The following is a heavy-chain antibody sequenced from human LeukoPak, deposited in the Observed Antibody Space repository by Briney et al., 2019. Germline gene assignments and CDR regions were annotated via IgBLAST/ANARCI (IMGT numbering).Heavy chain of an antibody. V-gene: IGHV3-48*03. CDR2: ISSSGSTI. Sequence: GGSLRLSCAASGFTFSSYDMNWVRQAPGKGLEWVSYISSSGSTIYYADSVKGRFTISRDNAKNSLYLQMNSLRAEDTAVYYCAGDGSADGSGSYYRTYFDYWGQGTLVTVSS. D-gene: IGHD3-10*01. CDR1: GFTFSSYD. CDR3: AGDGSADGSGSYYRTYFDY. J-gene: IGHJ4*02.